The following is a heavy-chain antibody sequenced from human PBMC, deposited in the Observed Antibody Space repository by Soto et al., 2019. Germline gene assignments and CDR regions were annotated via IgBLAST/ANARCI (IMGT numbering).Heavy chain of an antibody. J-gene: IGHJ4*02. CDR3: VEGTFSSSKVIFDY. V-gene: IGHV3-9*01. CDR1: GFIFEDYD. Sequence: PGGSLRLSCVASGFIFEDYDMHWVRQVPGKGLEWVSSISSNSGAIKYADSVKGRFILSRDNAKNSMYLEMNSPRVEDTAFYFCVEGTFSSSKVIFDYWGQGTLVTVSS. CDR2: ISSNSGAI. D-gene: IGHD6-6*01.